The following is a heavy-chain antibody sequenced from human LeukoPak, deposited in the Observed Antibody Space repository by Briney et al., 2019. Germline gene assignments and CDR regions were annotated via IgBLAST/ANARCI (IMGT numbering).Heavy chain of an antibody. CDR2: INPNSGGT. Sequence: ASVKVSCKVSGYTLTELSMHWVRQAPGQGLEWMGRINPNSGGTNYAQKFQGRVTMTRDTSISTAYMELSRLRSDDTAVYYCARSNYGSGSYSVYWGQGTLVTVSS. CDR1: GYTLTELS. CDR3: ARSNYGSGSYSVY. V-gene: IGHV1-2*06. D-gene: IGHD3-10*01. J-gene: IGHJ4*02.